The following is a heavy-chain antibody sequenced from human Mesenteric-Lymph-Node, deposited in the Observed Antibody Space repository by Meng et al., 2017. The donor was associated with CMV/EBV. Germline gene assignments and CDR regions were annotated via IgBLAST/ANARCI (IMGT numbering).Heavy chain of an antibody. Sequence: VPLNQWGAGLLKPSGTLSVTCAVYGGSFSGYYWNWIRQSPEKGLEWIGEINHSGSTTYNPSFTSRIIISVDTSTNQISLNMSSVTAADTAVYYCARGSSYDILTGYFDYWGQGAPVTVSS. CDR3: ARGSSYDILTGYFDY. D-gene: IGHD3-9*01. CDR1: GGSFSGYY. J-gene: IGHJ4*02. V-gene: IGHV4-34*01. CDR2: INHSGST.